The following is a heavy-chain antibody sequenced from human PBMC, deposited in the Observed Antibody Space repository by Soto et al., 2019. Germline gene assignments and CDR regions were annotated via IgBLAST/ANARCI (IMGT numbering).Heavy chain of an antibody. Sequence: PSQTLSLTCVISGDSVSRNSAAWNWIRQSPSRGLEWLGRTYFSSKWYTDYALSVKSRMTINPDTPRNQISLQLDSVTPEDTAVYYCARGRVRIAAHPENWFDPWGQGTLVTVSS. J-gene: IGHJ5*02. CDR3: ARGRVRIAAHPENWFDP. CDR1: GDSVSRNSAA. CDR2: TYFSSKWYT. V-gene: IGHV6-1*01. D-gene: IGHD6-6*01.